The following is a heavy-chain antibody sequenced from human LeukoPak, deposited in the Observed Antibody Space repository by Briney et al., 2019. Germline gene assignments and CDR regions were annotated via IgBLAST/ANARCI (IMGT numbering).Heavy chain of an antibody. Sequence: PSETLSLTCTVSGGSISSGGYYWSWIRQHPGKGLEWIGYIYYSGSTYYNPSLKSRVTISVDTSKNQFSLKLSSVTAADTAVYYCAREIAVAGSAFDIWGQGTMVAVSS. D-gene: IGHD6-19*01. CDR2: IYYSGST. CDR3: AREIAVAGSAFDI. V-gene: IGHV4-31*03. J-gene: IGHJ3*02. CDR1: GGSISSGGYY.